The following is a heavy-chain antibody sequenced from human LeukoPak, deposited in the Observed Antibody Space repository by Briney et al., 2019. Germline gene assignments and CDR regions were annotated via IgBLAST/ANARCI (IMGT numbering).Heavy chain of an antibody. Sequence: GGSLRLSCAASGFAFLTYAMAWVRQAPGKGLEWVSSISGGAAGTYYAPSVKGRFTVSRDNDKNALYLQMDDVTAADTALYYCARVRGVGTHIWLLPWNLWGQGTLVSVSS. CDR2: ISGGAAGT. CDR3: ARVRGVGTHIWLLPWNL. D-gene: IGHD2-21*02. CDR1: GFAFLTYA. V-gene: IGHV3-23*01. J-gene: IGHJ5*02.